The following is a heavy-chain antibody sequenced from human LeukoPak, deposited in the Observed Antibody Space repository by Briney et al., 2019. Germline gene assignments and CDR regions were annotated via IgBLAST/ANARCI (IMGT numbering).Heavy chain of an antibody. CDR1: GGSTSSSSYY. CDR2: IYYSGST. D-gene: IGHD3-22*01. Sequence: SETLSLTCTVSGGSTSSSSYYWGWIRQPPGKGLEWIGSIYYSGSTYYNPSLKSRVTISVDTSKNQFSLKLSSVTAADTAVYYCAKNYYDSTNSPFGYWGQGTLVTVSS. J-gene: IGHJ4*02. V-gene: IGHV4-39*07. CDR3: AKNYYDSTNSPFGY.